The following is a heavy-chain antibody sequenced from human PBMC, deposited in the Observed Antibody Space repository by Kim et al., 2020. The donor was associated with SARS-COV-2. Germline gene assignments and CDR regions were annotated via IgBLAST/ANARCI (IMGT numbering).Heavy chain of an antibody. D-gene: IGHD2-2*01. CDR2: ISDSADYI. V-gene: IGHV3-23*01. Sequence: GGSLRLSCAASGFTFSHYAMSWVRQAPGKGPEWVSGISDSADYIYYADSVKGRFTISRDNSKNTLFLQMNSLRAEDTAVYYCAKWREYCGSSTCFQNFD. J-gene: IGHJ4*01. CDR3: AKWREYCGSSTCFQNFD. CDR1: GFTFSHYA.